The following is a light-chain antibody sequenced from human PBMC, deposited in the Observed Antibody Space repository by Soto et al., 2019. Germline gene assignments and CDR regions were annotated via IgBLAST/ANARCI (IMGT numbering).Light chain of an antibody. CDR2: QAS. Sequence: DIQMAQSPSTLSASVGDRVTITCWASQSVVNLAWYQQKPGKVPKLLIFQASTLETGVPSRFSGSGSGTEFTLSISSLQPDDFATYYCQHYDAYPYTFGQGTKLEIK. V-gene: IGKV1-5*03. J-gene: IGKJ2*01. CDR3: QHYDAYPYT. CDR1: QSVVNL.